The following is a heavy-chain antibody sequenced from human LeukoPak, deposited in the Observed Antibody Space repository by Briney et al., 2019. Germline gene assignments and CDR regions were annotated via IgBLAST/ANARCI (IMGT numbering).Heavy chain of an antibody. D-gene: IGHD6-13*01. CDR2: IYYSGGT. CDR3: ARRAAAVGTYYMDV. Sequence: SETLSLTCTVSGGPINSYYWNGIRQPPGKGLEWIGYIYYSGGTNYNPSLKSRVTIAVDTSKNQFSLKLSSVTAADTAVYYCARRAAAVGTYYMDVWGKGTTVTASS. CDR1: GGPINSYY. J-gene: IGHJ6*03. V-gene: IGHV4-59*01.